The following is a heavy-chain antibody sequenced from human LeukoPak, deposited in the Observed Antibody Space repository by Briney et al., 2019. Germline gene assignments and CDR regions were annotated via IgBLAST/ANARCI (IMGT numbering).Heavy chain of an antibody. D-gene: IGHD4-11*01. V-gene: IGHV1-18*01. J-gene: IGHJ4*02. CDR3: ARDDNYGIFVNVDY. Sequence: ASVKVSCKASGYTFTSYDINWVRQATGQGLEWMGWMNPNSGNTNYARKLQGRVTMTTDTSTSTAYMELRSLSSDDTAVYYCARDDNYGIFVNVDYWGQGTLVTVSS. CDR1: GYTFTSYD. CDR2: MNPNSGNT.